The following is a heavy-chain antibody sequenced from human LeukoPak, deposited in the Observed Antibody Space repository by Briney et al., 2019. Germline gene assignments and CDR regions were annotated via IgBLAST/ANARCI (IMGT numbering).Heavy chain of an antibody. J-gene: IGHJ4*02. CDR2: ISGSGSST. CDR3: AKDLGRYRNNYFDY. Sequence: GGSLRLSCAASGFTFNTYAMTWVRQAPGKGLEWISTISGSGSSTYYADSVKGRFTISRDDSKNTLYLQMNSLRAEDTAVYYCAKDLGRYRNNYFDYWGQGTLVTVSS. V-gene: IGHV3-23*01. CDR1: GFTFNTYA. D-gene: IGHD1-26*01.